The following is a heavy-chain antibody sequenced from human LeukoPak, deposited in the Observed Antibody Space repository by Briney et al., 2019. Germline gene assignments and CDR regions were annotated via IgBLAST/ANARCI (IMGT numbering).Heavy chain of an antibody. V-gene: IGHV1-8*01. CDR1: GYTFTSYD. Sequence: ASVKVSCKASGYTFTSYDINWVRQATGQGLEWMGWMNPNSGNTGYAQKFQGRVTMTRNTSISTAYMELSSLRSEDTAVYYCVRDSSGWYHWFDPWGQGTLVTVSS. D-gene: IGHD6-19*01. J-gene: IGHJ5*02. CDR2: MNPNSGNT. CDR3: VRDSSGWYHWFDP.